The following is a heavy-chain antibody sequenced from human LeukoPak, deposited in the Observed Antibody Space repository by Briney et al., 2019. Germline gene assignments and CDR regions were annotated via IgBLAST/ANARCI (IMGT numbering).Heavy chain of an antibody. J-gene: IGHJ4*02. Sequence: GGSLRLSCAASGFTFSNYDMTWVRQAPGKGLEWVSGISGGGGSTHYEDSVTGRFTISRDNSKNTLYLQMNSLRSDDTAVYYCARQSTRLFNTGSYYPPPAYDYWGQGTLVIVSS. CDR1: GFTFSNYD. V-gene: IGHV3-23*01. CDR2: ISGGGGST. D-gene: IGHD1-26*01. CDR3: ARQSTRLFNTGSYYPPPAYDY.